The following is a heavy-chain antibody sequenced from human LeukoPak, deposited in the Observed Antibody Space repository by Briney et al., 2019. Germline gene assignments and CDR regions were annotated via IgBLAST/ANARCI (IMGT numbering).Heavy chain of an antibody. D-gene: IGHD6-13*01. CDR1: GVTFSSYG. J-gene: IGHJ3*02. CDR2: IRGSGGST. V-gene: IGHV3-23*01. Sequence: PGGSLRRSCAASGVTFSSYGMSWVRQAPGKGLEWVSPIRGSGGSTYYADSVKGRFTISRDNSKNTLYLQMNSLRAEDTAVYYCASTSGYSSSWYGFHAFDIWGQGTMVTVSS. CDR3: ASTSGYSSSWYGFHAFDI.